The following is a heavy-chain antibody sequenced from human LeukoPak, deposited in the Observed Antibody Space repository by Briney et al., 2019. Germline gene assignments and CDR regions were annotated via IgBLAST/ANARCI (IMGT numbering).Heavy chain of an antibody. CDR3: AAYSYDSSGRDF. CDR2: IIPIFGTA. D-gene: IGHD3-22*01. CDR1: GGTFSIYA. Sequence: GSSVKVSCKASGGTFSIYAISLVRQAPGQGLEWMGRIIPIFGTANYAQKFQGRVTITTDESTSTAYMELGSLRSEDTAVYYCAAYSYDSSGRDFWGQGTLVTVSS. V-gene: IGHV1-69*05. J-gene: IGHJ4*02.